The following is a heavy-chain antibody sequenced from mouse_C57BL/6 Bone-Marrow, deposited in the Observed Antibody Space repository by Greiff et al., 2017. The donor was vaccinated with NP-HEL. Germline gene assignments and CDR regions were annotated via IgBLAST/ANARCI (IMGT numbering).Heavy chain of an antibody. CDR3: ARSLYYGSSGFAY. Sequence: VQLQQSGPELVKPGASVKISCKASGYTFTDYYMNWVKQSHGKSLEWIGDINPNNGGTSYNQKFKGKATLTVDKSSSTAYMELRSLTSEDSAVYYCARSLYYGSSGFAYWGQGTLVTVSA. J-gene: IGHJ3*01. D-gene: IGHD1-1*01. CDR2: INPNNGGT. CDR1: GYTFTDYY. V-gene: IGHV1-26*01.